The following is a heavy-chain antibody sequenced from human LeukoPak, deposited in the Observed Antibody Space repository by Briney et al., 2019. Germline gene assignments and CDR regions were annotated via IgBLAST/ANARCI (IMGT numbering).Heavy chain of an antibody. CDR2: ITTTSSYI. V-gene: IGHV3-21*01. D-gene: IGHD2-15*01. CDR3: ARSGCPGGSCYLRYSWLDL. J-gene: IGHJ5*02. Sequence: GGSLRLSCASSGFTFSNSDMNWVRQAPGKGLEWVSSITTTSSYIYYADSVRGRFTISRDNAKNSLYLHMDSLRAEDTAVYYCARSGCPGGSCYLRYSWLDLWGRGTLVTVSS. CDR1: GFTFSNSD.